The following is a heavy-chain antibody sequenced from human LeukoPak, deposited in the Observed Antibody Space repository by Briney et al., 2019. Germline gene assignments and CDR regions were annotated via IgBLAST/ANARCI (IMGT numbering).Heavy chain of an antibody. J-gene: IGHJ3*02. CDR3: ARDDGYNTPLDAFDI. CDR1: GYSISSGYY. V-gene: IGHV4-38-2*02. CDR2: IYHSGST. Sequence: ETLSLTCTVSGYSISSGYYWGWIRQPPGKGLEWIGSIYHSGSTYYNPSLKSRVTISVDTSKNQFSLKLSSVTAADTAVYYCARDDGYNTPLDAFDIWGQGTMVTVSS. D-gene: IGHD5-24*01.